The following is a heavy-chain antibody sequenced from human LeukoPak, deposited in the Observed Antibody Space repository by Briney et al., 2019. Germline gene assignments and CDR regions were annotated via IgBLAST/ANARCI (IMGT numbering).Heavy chain of an antibody. J-gene: IGHJ4*02. D-gene: IGHD1-26*01. CDR2: IIPILGIA. CDR3: ARGSFPDVGALLFDY. Sequence: SVKVSCKASGDTFSSYTISWVRQAPGQGLEWMGRIIPILGIANYAQKFQGRVTITADKSTSTAYMELSSLRSEDTAEYYCARGSFPDVGALLFDYWGQGTLVTVSS. V-gene: IGHV1-69*02. CDR1: GDTFSSYT.